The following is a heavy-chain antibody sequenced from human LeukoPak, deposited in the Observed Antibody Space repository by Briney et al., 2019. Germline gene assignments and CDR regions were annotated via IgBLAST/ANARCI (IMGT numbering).Heavy chain of an antibody. CDR1: GFTFKNFV. D-gene: IGHD4-23*01. Sequence: GGSLRLSCAASGFTFKNFVMTWVRQAPGQGLDWVSAISGNTGATYYADSVKGRFTISRDNSKNTLYLQMNSLRAEDTAVYYCARVGRYGGPPYNWFDPWGQGTLVTVSS. V-gene: IGHV3-23*01. CDR2: ISGNTGAT. J-gene: IGHJ5*02. CDR3: ARVGRYGGPPYNWFDP.